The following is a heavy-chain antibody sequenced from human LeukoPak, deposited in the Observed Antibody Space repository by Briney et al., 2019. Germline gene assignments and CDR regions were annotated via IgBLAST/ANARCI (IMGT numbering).Heavy chain of an antibody. V-gene: IGHV1-18*01. CDR2: ISAYNGNT. D-gene: IGHD6-6*01. CDR3: ARFLGLYSSSSAFFDY. J-gene: IGHJ4*02. Sequence: ASVKVSCKASGYTXTNYGISWVRQAPGQGLEWMGWISAYNGNTNYAQKLQGRVTMTTDTSTSTAYMELRSLRSDDTAVYYCARFLGLYSSSSAFFDYWGQGTLVTVSS. CDR1: GYTXTNYG.